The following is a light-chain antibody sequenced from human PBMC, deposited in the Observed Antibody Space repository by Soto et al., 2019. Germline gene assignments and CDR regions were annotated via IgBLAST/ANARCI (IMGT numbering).Light chain of an antibody. CDR1: QSIRSY. CDR3: HQIYSSPYN. Sequence: DIRMTQSPSSLSASVGDRVTIPFRSSQSIRSYLNWSQQKPGKDPKLLIYAASSLQSGVTSRLSVRGSGTDFTLTISSLQPDDGATYYCHQIYSSPYNFGKGTKLVSK. CDR2: AAS. V-gene: IGKV1-39*01. J-gene: IGKJ2*01.